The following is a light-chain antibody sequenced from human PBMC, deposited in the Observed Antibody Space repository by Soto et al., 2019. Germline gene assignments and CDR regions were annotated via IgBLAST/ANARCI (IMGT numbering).Light chain of an antibody. CDR1: SSDVGGYNY. CDR2: DVS. CDR3: NSYTTSSTYV. Sequence: QSVLTQPASVCGSPGQSITISCTGTSSDVGGYNYVSWYQQHPGKAPKLMIYDVSNRPSGVSNRFSGSKSGNTDSLTISGLQAEDEADYYCNSYTTSSTYVFGTGTKVTV. V-gene: IGLV2-14*01. J-gene: IGLJ1*01.